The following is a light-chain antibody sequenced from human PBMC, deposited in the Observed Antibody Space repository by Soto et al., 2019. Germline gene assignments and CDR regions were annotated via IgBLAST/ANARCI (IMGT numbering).Light chain of an antibody. CDR1: QSVNSDY. Sequence: EIVLTQSPGTLSLSPGERATLSCRASQSVNSDYLAWYRQRPGQPPRLLIYGASSRANCIPDMFSGSGSGTDVALTISFLEPDDVAVDYFHQYGYVRDTFVQGTKLEI. J-gene: IGKJ2*01. CDR3: HQYGYVRDT. V-gene: IGKV3-20*01. CDR2: GAS.